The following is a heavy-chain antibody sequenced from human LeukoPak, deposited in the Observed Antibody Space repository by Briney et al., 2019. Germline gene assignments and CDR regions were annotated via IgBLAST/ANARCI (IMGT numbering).Heavy chain of an antibody. CDR1: GDSISGSAYY. J-gene: IGHJ4*02. V-gene: IGHV4-31*03. CDR3: ARAAAAAPDV. Sequence: SETLSLTCTVSGDSISGSAYYWSWIRQFPGQGLEWIGYTYSGGSTYYNPALNNRLIMAIDTSKNQFSLGLTSVTAADTAVYYCARAAAAAPDVWGQGTLVTVSS. CDR2: TYSGGST. D-gene: IGHD6-13*01.